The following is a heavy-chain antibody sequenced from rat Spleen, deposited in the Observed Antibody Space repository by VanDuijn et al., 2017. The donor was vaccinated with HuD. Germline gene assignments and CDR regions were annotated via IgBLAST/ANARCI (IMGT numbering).Heavy chain of an antibody. CDR3: ASPRPGYPFAY. CDR2: ISYGDSSGHSGT. Sequence: EVQLVESGGGLVQPGKSMKLSCAASGFLFSSFPMAWVRQAPTTGLEWVATISYGDSSGHSGTYYRDSVKGRFTSSRDNAESTLYLQMDSLRSEDAATYYCASPRPGYPFAYWGQGTLVTVSS. CDR1: GFLFSSFP. D-gene: IGHD1-4*01. J-gene: IGHJ3*01. V-gene: IGHV5-46*01.